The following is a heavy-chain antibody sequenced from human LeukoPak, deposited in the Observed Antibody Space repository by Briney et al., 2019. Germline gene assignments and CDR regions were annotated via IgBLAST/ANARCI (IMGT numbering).Heavy chain of an antibody. CDR3: AKDRGYSYGSPPGIAVAGTDY. D-gene: IGHD6-19*01. CDR1: GFTFDDYA. V-gene: IGHV3-9*01. CDR2: ISWNSGSI. Sequence: GGSLRLSCAASGFTFDDYAMHWVWQAPGKGLEWVSGISWNSGSIGYADSVKGRFTTSRDNAKNSLYLQMNSLRAEDTALYYCAKDRGYSYGSPPGIAVAGTDYWGQGTLVTVSS. J-gene: IGHJ4*02.